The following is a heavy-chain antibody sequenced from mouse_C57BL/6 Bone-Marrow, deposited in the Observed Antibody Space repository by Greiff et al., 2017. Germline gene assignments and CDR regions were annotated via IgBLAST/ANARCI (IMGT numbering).Heavy chain of an antibody. D-gene: IGHD3-1*01. J-gene: IGHJ2*01. CDR3: ARSGPRGRSFDY. Sequence: QVQLQQPGAELVKPGASVKMSCTASGYTFTSYWITWVKQRPGQGLEWIGDIYPTSGRTNYNEKFKSKAILTVDTSSNTAYMQLSSLTSEDSAVFYCARSGPRGRSFDYWGRGNALTVSS. V-gene: IGHV1-55*01. CDR1: GYTFTSYW. CDR2: IYPTSGRT.